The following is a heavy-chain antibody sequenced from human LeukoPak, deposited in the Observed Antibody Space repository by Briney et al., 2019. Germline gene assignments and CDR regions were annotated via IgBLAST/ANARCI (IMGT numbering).Heavy chain of an antibody. CDR3: ARGAPYSSSPIDY. Sequence: PSETLSLTCSVSGGSIRSHYWSWIRQPPGKGLEWIGYIYYSGSTYYNPSLKSRVTISVDTSKNQFSLKLSSVTAADTAVYYCARGAPYSSSPIDYWGQGTLVTVSS. CDR2: IYYSGST. CDR1: GGSIRSHY. V-gene: IGHV4-59*08. J-gene: IGHJ4*02. D-gene: IGHD6-13*01.